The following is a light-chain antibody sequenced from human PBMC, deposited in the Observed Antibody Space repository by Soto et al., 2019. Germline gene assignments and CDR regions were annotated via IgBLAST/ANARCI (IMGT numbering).Light chain of an antibody. CDR1: SSEVGSYNL. Sequence: QSVLTQPASVSGSPGQSITISCTGTSSEVGSYNLVSWYQQHPGKAPKLMIYEGSKRPSGVSNRFSGSKSGNTASLTISGLQAEDEADYYCCSYAGSSTWVFGGGTKVTVL. CDR3: CSYAGSSTWV. CDR2: EGS. V-gene: IGLV2-23*01. J-gene: IGLJ3*02.